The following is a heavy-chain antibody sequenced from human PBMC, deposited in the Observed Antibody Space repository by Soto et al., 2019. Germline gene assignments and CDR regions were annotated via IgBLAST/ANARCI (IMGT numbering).Heavy chain of an antibody. D-gene: IGHD6-19*01. V-gene: IGHV1-69*12. CDR1: GGTFSNYA. CDR3: ARVEAVAGIYNYHGLDV. CDR2: IVPIFGTT. J-gene: IGHJ6*02. Sequence: QVQLVQSGAEVKKPGSSVKVSCKASGGTFSNYAISWVRQAPGQGLEWMGGIVPIFGTTYYAQKFQGRDAIIADDSTTTAYLELSSLRSEDTAMYYCARVEAVAGIYNYHGLDVWGQGTAVSVSS.